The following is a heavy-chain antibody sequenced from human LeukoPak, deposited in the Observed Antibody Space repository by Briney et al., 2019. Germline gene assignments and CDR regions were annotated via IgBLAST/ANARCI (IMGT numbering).Heavy chain of an antibody. Sequence: PSETLSLTCTVSGGSISSGSYYWSWIRQLAGKGLEWIGRIYTSGSTNYNPSLKSRVTISVDTSKNQFSLKLSSVTAADTAVYYCARASSGWIYFDYRGQGTLVTVSS. CDR3: ARASSGWIYFDY. D-gene: IGHD6-19*01. V-gene: IGHV4-61*02. CDR1: GGSISSGSYY. CDR2: IYTSGST. J-gene: IGHJ4*02.